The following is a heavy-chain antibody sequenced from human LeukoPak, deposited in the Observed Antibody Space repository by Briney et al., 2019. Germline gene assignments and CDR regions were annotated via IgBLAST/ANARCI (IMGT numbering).Heavy chain of an antibody. J-gene: IGHJ3*01. CDR1: GFTFSSYW. CDR3: ARDQGGGSYRHAFDL. Sequence: PGGSLRLSCAASGFTFSSYWMSWIRQPPGKGLEWIGYIYYSGSTNYNPSLRSRVTMSLDTSKNQFSLKLSSVTAADTAIYYCARDQGGGSYRHAFDLWGQGTTVTVSS. D-gene: IGHD3-16*01. V-gene: IGHV4-59*01. CDR2: IYYSGST.